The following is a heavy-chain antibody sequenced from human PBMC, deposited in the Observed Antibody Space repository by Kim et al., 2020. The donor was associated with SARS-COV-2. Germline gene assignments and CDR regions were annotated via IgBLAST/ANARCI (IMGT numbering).Heavy chain of an antibody. Sequence: SETLSLTCTVSGDSIDSTDHWGWIRQPPGTGLEWIATISYTGSTYYNPSLKNRVTISGDSSKKQFSLRLTSVTASDTAVYYCARHDNIRTLQNNWFDPWG. CDR3: ARHDNIRTLQNNWFDP. CDR1: GDSIDSTDH. CDR2: ISYTGST. J-gene: IGHJ5*02. V-gene: IGHV4-39*01.